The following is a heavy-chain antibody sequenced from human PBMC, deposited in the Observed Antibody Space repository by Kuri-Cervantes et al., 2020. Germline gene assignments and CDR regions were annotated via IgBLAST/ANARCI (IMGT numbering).Heavy chain of an antibody. CDR3: ARGRVGAAVFDY. D-gene: IGHD1-26*01. CDR2: VDNDGSDT. CDR1: GFTFRNYW. J-gene: IGHJ4*02. Sequence: GESLKISCAVSGFTFRNYWMHWVRQAPGKGLEWVSRVDNDGSDTIYADSVKGRFTISRDNAKNSLFLQMNSLRVENTAIYYCARGRVGAAVFDYWGQGTLVTVSS. V-gene: IGHV3-74*01.